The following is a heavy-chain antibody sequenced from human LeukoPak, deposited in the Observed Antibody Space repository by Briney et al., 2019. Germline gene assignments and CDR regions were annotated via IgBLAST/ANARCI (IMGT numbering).Heavy chain of an antibody. J-gene: IGHJ4*02. CDR3: ARHDWVYYGSGSSNFDY. CDR1: GGSFSGYY. CDR2: INHRGSA. D-gene: IGHD3-10*01. Sequence: SETLSLTCAVYGGSFSGYYWSWIRQPPGKGLEWIGEINHRGSANDNPSLKSRVTISVDTSKNQFSLKLSSVTAADTAVYYCARHDWVYYGSGSSNFDYWGQGTLVTVSS. V-gene: IGHV4-34*01.